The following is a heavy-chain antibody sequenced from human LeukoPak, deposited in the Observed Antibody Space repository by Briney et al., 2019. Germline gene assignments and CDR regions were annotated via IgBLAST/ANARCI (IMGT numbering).Heavy chain of an antibody. V-gene: IGHV1-69*13. Sequence: SVKVSCKASGGTFSSYAISWVRQAPGQGLEWMGGIIPIFGTANYAQKFQGRVTITADESTSTAYMELSSLRSEDTAVYYCARGTYSSGYQLDYWGQGTLVTVSS. CDR1: GGTFSSYA. CDR2: IIPIFGTA. D-gene: IGHD3-22*01. J-gene: IGHJ4*02. CDR3: ARGTYSSGYQLDY.